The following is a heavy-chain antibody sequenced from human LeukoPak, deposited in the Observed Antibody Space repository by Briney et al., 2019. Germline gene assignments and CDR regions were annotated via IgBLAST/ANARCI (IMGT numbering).Heavy chain of an antibody. V-gene: IGHV3-73*01. D-gene: IGHD3-22*01. CDR2: IRSKANTYAT. Sequence: GGSLKLSCAASGFTLSGSAMHWVRQASGKGLEWVGRIRSKANTYATAYAASVRGRFTISRDESKNTAYLQMNSLKTEDTAVYYCTRRSTDDSSGYYSTWGQGTLVTVSP. J-gene: IGHJ5*02. CDR1: GFTLSGSA. CDR3: TRRSTDDSSGYYST.